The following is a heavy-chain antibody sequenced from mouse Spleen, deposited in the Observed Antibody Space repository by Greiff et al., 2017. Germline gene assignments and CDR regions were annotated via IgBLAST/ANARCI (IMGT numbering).Heavy chain of an antibody. CDR1: GFTFSDYG. CDR2: ISSGSSTI. Sequence: EVMLVESGGGLVKPGGSLKLSCAASGFTFSDYGMHWVRQAPEKGLEWVAYISSGSSTIYYADTVKGRFTISRDNAKNTLFLQMSSLRSEDTAMYYCARHTGGDYFDYWGQGTTLTVSS. V-gene: IGHV5-17*01. J-gene: IGHJ2*01. D-gene: IGHD4-1*01. CDR3: ARHTGGDYFDY.